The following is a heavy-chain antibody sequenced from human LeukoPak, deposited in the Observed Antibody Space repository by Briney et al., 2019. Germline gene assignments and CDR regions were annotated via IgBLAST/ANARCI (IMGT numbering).Heavy chain of an antibody. CDR1: GGSISSSNW. Sequence: PSETLSLTCAVSGGSISSSNWWSWVRQPPGKGLEWIGEIYHSGSTNYNPSLKSRVTISVDKSKNQFSLKLSSVTAADTAVYYCARSRLSYCSGGSCYSGLIDPWGQGTLVTVSS. CDR2: IYHSGST. J-gene: IGHJ5*02. CDR3: ARSRLSYCSGGSCYSGLIDP. V-gene: IGHV4-4*02. D-gene: IGHD2-15*01.